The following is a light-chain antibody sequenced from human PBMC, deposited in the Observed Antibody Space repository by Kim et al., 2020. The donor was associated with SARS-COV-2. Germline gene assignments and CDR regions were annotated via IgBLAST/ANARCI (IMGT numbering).Light chain of an antibody. CDR3: CSYAGSYTYV. V-gene: IGLV2-11*02. J-gene: IGLJ1*01. CDR1: SSGVGACDY. CDR2: YVS. Sequence: QSVAITATATSSGVGACDYVACYKQQPDEPPKLMIYYVSRQPSGVPDRFSGSKSGNTASLTISGLQTDDEADYYYCSYAGSYTYVFGTGTKFTVL.